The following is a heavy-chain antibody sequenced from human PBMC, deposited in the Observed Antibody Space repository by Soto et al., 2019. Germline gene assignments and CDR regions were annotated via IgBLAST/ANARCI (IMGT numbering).Heavy chain of an antibody. CDR3: VRDYYDTSGYPNTFDM. J-gene: IGHJ3*02. Sequence: GGSLRLSCAASGFTLSRHTMNWVRQAPGKGLEWVSFIGSRTSDIYYADSVKGRFTVSRDNAKNSLYLDLTRLRAEDTAVYFCVRDYYDTSGYPNTFDMWGQGTMVTVSS. D-gene: IGHD3-22*01. CDR1: GFTLSRHT. V-gene: IGHV3-21*01. CDR2: IGSRTSDI.